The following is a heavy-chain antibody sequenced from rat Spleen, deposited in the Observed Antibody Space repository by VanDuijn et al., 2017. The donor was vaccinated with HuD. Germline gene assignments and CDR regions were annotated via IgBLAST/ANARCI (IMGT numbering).Heavy chain of an antibody. D-gene: IGHD1-4*01. CDR1: GFTFSNYD. CDR3: ARPNYPGFNYFDY. Sequence: EVQLVESGGGLVQPGRSMKLSCAASGFTFSNYDMAWVRQAPTKGLEWVASISYDDSGTYYRDSVKGRFTISRDNAKSTLYLQMDSLRSEDTATYYCARPNYPGFNYFDYWGQGIMVTVSS. CDR2: ISYDDSGT. J-gene: IGHJ2*01. V-gene: IGHV5-25*01.